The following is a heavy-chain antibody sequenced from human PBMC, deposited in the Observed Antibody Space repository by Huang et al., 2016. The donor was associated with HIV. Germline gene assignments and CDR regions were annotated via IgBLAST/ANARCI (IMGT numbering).Heavy chain of an antibody. V-gene: IGHV4-39*01. CDR2: IYYSGST. J-gene: IGHJ5*01. CDR1: GGSVSSDIYY. CDR3: ARHLMGSGTYYKLDS. D-gene: IGHD3-10*01. Sequence: QLQLQESGPGLVKPSETLSLTCTVSGGSVSSDIYYWGWFRQPPGKGLEWIGNIYYSGSTNYYPSLKSRLTISVDTSKNQFSRKLSSVTAADTAVYYCARHLMGSGTYYKLDSWGQGTLVTVSS.